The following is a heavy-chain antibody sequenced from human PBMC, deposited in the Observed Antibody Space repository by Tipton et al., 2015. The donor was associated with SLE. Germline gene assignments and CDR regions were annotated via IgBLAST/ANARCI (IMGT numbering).Heavy chain of an antibody. J-gene: IGHJ4*02. Sequence: LSLTCTVSGGSISSHYRSWIRQPPGKGLEWIGYIYYSGSTNYNPSLKSRVTISVDTSKNQFSLKLSSVTAADTAVYYCARGAGGADYWGQGTLVTVSS. CDR1: GGSISSHY. CDR2: IYYSGST. D-gene: IGHD3-10*01. CDR3: ARGAGGADY. V-gene: IGHV4-59*11.